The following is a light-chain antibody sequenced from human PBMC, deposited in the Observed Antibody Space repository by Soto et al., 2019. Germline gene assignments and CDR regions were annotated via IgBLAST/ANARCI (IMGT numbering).Light chain of an antibody. J-gene: IGLJ2*01. V-gene: IGLV2-14*01. Sequence: QSVLTQPASVSGSPGQSITISCTGTSSDVGSYNYVSWYQQYPGKAPKLMIYDVSNRPSGVSYRFSGSKSGNTASLTISGLQAEDEADYYCGSYTTSSTHVVCGGGTKLTVL. CDR2: DVS. CDR1: SSDVGSYNY. CDR3: GSYTTSSTHVV.